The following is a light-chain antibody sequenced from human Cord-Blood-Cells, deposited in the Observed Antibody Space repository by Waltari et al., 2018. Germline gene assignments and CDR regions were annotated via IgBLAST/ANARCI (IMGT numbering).Light chain of an antibody. CDR3: QQSDITPYT. J-gene: IGKJ2*01. CDR2: AAS. CDR1: QSISSY. V-gene: IGKV1-39*01. Sequence: DIQMTQSPSFLSASVGGRVTITCRASQSISSYLNLYQQKPGKAPKLLIYAASSLQSGVPSRFSGSEAGTDFTLTLSSLQPEDFATYYCQQSDITPYTFGQGTKLEIK.